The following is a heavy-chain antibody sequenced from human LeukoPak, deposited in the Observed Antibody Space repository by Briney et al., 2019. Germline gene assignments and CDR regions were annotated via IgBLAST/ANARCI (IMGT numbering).Heavy chain of an antibody. CDR1: GGSISSSSYY. J-gene: IGHJ4*02. D-gene: IGHD2-2*01. Sequence: SETLSLTCTVSGGSISSSSYYWGWLRQPRGKGLEWIGSIYYSGSTYYNPSLKSRVTISVDTTKNQFSLKLSSVTPADTAVYYCARQIVVVPAAGEGFDYWGQGTLVTVSS. CDR3: ARQIVVVPAAGEGFDY. CDR2: IYYSGST. V-gene: IGHV4-39*01.